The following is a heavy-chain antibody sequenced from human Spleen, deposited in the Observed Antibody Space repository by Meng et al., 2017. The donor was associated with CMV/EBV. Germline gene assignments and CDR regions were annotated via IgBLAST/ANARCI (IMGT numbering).Heavy chain of an antibody. D-gene: IGHD4-17*01. V-gene: IGHV3-30-3*01. J-gene: IGHJ4*02. CDR3: ARDVGVKAVTTADY. CDR2: VSYDGINK. CDR1: GLTFTSYS. Sequence: GGSLRLSCAASGLTFTSYSMHWVRQAPGKGLEWVAVVSYDGINKYYPDSVKGRFSISRDNSKNMLYLQMNSLRAEDTAVYYCARDVGVKAVTTADYWGQGTLVTVSS.